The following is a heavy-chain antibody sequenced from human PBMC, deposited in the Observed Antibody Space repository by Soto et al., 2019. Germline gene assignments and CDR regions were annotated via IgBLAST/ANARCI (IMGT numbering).Heavy chain of an antibody. V-gene: IGHV4-59*01. Sequence: SETLSLTCTVSGVSISNYYWTWIRQPPGKGLEWIGYIYNSGSTNYKPSLESRVTISVDTSKSQFSLKLRSVTAADTAVYYCARGRGSTPMANSSDYRGHGTLVTVSS. CDR1: GVSISNYY. CDR3: ARGRGSTPMANSSDY. D-gene: IGHD3-10*01. J-gene: IGHJ4*01. CDR2: IYNSGST.